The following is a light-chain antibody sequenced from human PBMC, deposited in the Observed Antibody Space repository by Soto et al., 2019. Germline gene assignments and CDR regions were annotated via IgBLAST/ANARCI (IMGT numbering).Light chain of an antibody. CDR1: SSNIGSNS. Sequence: QSVLTQPPSASGTPGQRVTISCSGSSSNIGSNSVTWYQQFPGTAPELLMYSSNQRPSGVPDRFSGSKSGTSASLAISGLQSEDEADYYCAAWDGSLNVWVFGGGTKLTVL. J-gene: IGLJ3*02. CDR2: SSN. V-gene: IGLV1-44*01. CDR3: AAWDGSLNVWV.